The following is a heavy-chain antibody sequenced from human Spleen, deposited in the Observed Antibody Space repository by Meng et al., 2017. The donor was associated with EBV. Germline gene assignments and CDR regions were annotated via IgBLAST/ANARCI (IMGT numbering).Heavy chain of an antibody. Sequence: QVQLHQWGAGLLKPSETLSLPCALYGESFSGHYWTWIRQPPGKGLEWIGEINESGITNYNPSLKSRVTLSIDTSERHFSLNLSSVTAADTAVYYCARQSTYRLLDPWGQGTLVTVSS. CDR1: GESFSGHY. J-gene: IGHJ5*02. D-gene: IGHD3-16*02. V-gene: IGHV4-34*01. CDR2: INESGIT. CDR3: ARQSTYRLLDP.